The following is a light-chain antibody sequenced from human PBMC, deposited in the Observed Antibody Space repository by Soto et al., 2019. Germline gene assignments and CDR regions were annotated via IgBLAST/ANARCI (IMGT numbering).Light chain of an antibody. CDR1: SSDVGGYNY. CDR2: DVS. V-gene: IGLV2-11*01. Sequence: QSALTQPRSVSRTPGQSVTISCTRTSSDVGGYNYVSWYQQHPGKAPKLMIYDVSKRPSGVPDRFSGSKSGNTASLTISGLQAEDEADYYCCSYAGSYTVVFGGGTKLTVL. CDR3: CSYAGSYTVV. J-gene: IGLJ2*01.